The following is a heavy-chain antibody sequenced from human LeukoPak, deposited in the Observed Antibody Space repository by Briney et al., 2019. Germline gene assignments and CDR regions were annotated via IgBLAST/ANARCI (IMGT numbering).Heavy chain of an antibody. CDR3: AKDMGRGYFDY. J-gene: IGHJ4*02. D-gene: IGHD3-10*01. CDR1: GFTFSSYG. V-gene: IGHV3-30*18. CDR2: ISYDGSNK. Sequence: GGSLRLSCAASGFTFSSYGMHWVRQAPGKGLEWVAVISYDGSNKYYADSVKGRFTISRDNSKNTLYLQMNSLRAGDTAVYYCAKDMGRGYFDYWGQGTLVTVSS.